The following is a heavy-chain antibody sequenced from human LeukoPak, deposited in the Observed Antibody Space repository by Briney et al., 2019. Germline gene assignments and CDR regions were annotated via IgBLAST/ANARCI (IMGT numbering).Heavy chain of an antibody. CDR3: ARAMMEVVFTTLLDY. V-gene: IGHV3-30*04. CDR2: ISYDGSNK. CDR1: GFTFSSYA. Sequence: PGGSLRLSCAASGFTFSSYAMHWVRQAPGKGLEWVAVISYDGSNKYYADSVKGRFTISRDNSKNTLYLQMNSLRAEDTAVYYCARAMMEVVFTTLLDYCGQGTLVTVSS. J-gene: IGHJ4*02. D-gene: IGHD3-22*01.